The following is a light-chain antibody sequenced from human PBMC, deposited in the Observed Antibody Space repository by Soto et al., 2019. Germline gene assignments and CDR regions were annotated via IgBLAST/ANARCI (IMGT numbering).Light chain of an antibody. CDR1: SGDIGSHNL. V-gene: IGLV2-23*01. Sequence: QSALTQPASVSGSPGQSITISCTGTSGDIGSHNLVSWYRQYPGKAPKLMIYEGSKRPSGVSNRFSGSTSGNTASLTISGLQAEDEADFYCSSYAGTTTYVFGAGTKLTVL. J-gene: IGLJ1*01. CDR2: EGS. CDR3: SSYAGTTTYV.